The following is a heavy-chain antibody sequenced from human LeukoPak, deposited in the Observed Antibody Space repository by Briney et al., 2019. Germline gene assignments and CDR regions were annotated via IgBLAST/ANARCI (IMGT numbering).Heavy chain of an antibody. Sequence: SVKVSCKASGGTFSSYAISWVRQAPGQGLEWMGGIIPIFGTANCAQKFQGRVTITADKSTSTAYMELSSLRSEDTAVYYCARGSMVRGDYYYYYMDVWGKGTTVTVSS. CDR3: ARGSMVRGDYYYYYMDV. J-gene: IGHJ6*03. V-gene: IGHV1-69*06. D-gene: IGHD3-10*01. CDR1: GGTFSSYA. CDR2: IIPIFGTA.